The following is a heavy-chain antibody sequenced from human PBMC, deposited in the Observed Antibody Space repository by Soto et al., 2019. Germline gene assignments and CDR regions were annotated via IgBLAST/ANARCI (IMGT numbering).Heavy chain of an antibody. Sequence: ASVKVSCKASGYTFTNQHIHWVRQAPGQRLEWVGRLNPSGGSPSYAQKFQDRVTLTSDTSTSTVYMELNSLRSDDTAVFYCARDRDGSGYVYTFDYWGQGTLVTVSS. D-gene: IGHD6-25*01. V-gene: IGHV1-46*01. CDR1: GYTFTNQH. CDR3: ARDRDGSGYVYTFDY. J-gene: IGHJ4*02. CDR2: LNPSGGSP.